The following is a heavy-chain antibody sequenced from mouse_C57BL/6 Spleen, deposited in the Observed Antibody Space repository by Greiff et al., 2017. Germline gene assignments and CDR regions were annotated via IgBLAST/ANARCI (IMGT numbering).Heavy chain of an antibody. CDR2: IDPETGGT. CDR1: GYTFTDYE. Sequence: VQLQQSGAELVRPGASVTLSCKASGYTFTDYEMHWVKQTPVHGLEWIGAIDPETGGTAYNQKFKGKAILTADKSSSTAYMELRSLTSEDSAVYYCTRYYYGGGYWGQGTTLTVSS. CDR3: TRYYYGGGY. D-gene: IGHD1-1*01. V-gene: IGHV1-15*01. J-gene: IGHJ2*01.